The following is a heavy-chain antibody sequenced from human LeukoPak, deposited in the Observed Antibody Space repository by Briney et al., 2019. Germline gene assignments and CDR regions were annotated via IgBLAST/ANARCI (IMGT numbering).Heavy chain of an antibody. CDR3: AKDPLGCTNGVCLFDY. D-gene: IGHD2-8*01. V-gene: IGHV3-23*01. J-gene: IGHJ4*02. Sequence: GGSLRLSCAASGFTFSSYAMSWVRQAPGGGLEWVSAISGSGGSTYYADSVKGRFTISRDNSKNTLYLQMNSLRAEDTAVYYCAKDPLGCTNGVCLFDYWGQGTLVTVSS. CDR2: ISGSGGST. CDR1: GFTFSSYA.